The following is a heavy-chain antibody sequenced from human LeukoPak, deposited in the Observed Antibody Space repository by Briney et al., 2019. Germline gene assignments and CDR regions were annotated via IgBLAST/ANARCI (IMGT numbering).Heavy chain of an antibody. D-gene: IGHD1-1*01. Sequence: SETLSLTCTVSGGSISSYYWSWIRQPPGKGLEWIGYIYYNGNTNYIPSLKSRVTISVDTSKNQFSLRLSSVTAADTAVYYCARNGIWNYVDYWGQGTLVTVSS. J-gene: IGHJ4*02. CDR2: IYYNGNT. CDR3: ARNGIWNYVDY. V-gene: IGHV4-59*08. CDR1: GGSISSYY.